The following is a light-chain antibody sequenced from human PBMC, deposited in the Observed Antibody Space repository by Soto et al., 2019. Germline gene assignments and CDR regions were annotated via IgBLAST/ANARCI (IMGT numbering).Light chain of an antibody. CDR3: QQYQSYSS. CDR1: QNINTW. Sequence: RASQNINTWVAWYQQKPGKAPNLLIYRASSLESGVPSRFSGSGSGTEFTLTISSLQPDDFATYFCQQYQSYSSFAGGTKVDIK. V-gene: IGKV1-5*01. CDR2: RAS. J-gene: IGKJ4*01.